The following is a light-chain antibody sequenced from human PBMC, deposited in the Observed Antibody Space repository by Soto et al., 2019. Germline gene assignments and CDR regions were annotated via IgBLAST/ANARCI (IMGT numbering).Light chain of an antibody. CDR3: LQYQRYWT. J-gene: IGKJ1*01. CDR2: QAS. Sequence: DIEMTQSPSTLSASVGDRVSITCRASQSISRQLAGYQQKPGNAPTLLLYQASNLETGGQSRFTGSGSGTAFTLTIIGLHPDDLANYYFLQYQRYWTFGQGTQVEVK. CDR1: QSISRQ. V-gene: IGKV1-5*03.